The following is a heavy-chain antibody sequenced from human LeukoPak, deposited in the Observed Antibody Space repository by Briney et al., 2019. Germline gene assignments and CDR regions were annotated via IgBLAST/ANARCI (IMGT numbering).Heavy chain of an antibody. D-gene: IGHD6-19*01. CDR2: IYYSGST. V-gene: IGHV4-59*01. Sequence: SETLSLTCTVSGGSISSYYWSWIRQPPGKGLEWIGYIYYSGSTNYNPSLKSRVTISVDTSKNQFSLKLSSVTAADTAVYYCARKRIAGAAFDYWGRGTLVTVS. J-gene: IGHJ4*02. CDR1: GGSISSYY. CDR3: ARKRIAGAAFDY.